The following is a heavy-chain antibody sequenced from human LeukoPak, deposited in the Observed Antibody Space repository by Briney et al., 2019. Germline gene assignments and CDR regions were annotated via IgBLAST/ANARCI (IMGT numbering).Heavy chain of an antibody. CDR1: GFTVSSNY. CDR2: IYSGGST. V-gene: IGHV3-53*05. CDR3: AKWSGGGLNWFDP. D-gene: IGHD3-10*01. Sequence: GGSLRLSCAASGFTVSSNYMSWVRQAPGKGLEWVSVIYSGGSTYYADSVKGRFTISRDNSKNTLYLQMNSLRAEDTAVYYCAKWSGGGLNWFDPWGQGTLVTVSS. J-gene: IGHJ5*02.